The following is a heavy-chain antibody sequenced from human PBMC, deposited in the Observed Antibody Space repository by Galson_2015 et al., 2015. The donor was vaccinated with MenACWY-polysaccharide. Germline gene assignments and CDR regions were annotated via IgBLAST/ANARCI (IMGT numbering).Heavy chain of an antibody. CDR1: CESTCSSNYY. D-gene: IGHD4-11*01. V-gene: IGHV4-39*01. J-gene: IGHJ4*02. Sequence: LSITCTDSCESTCSSNYYWGWLRPPPGGGLERIGSGYYSGNTFYTQSLKGRVTISVDTPRNTASMNLTTGTAAVTAVYYCVRHPRAVTTVPQKGALWGQGTLVTVSS. CDR2: GYYSGNT. CDR3: VRHPRAVTTVPQKGAL.